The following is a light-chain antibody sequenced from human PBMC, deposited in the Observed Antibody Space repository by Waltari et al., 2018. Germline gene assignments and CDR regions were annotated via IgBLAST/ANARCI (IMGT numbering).Light chain of an antibody. CDR2: GAT. Sequence: DIQMTQSPSTLSASVGDRVTISCRAGQSISVYLNWYQQKHGEAPKLLIDGATTLENGVPTRFSGSGSGTDFTLTISTLQPEDFATYYCQQSFTTLWTFGQGTEVEIK. CDR1: QSISVY. V-gene: IGKV1-39*01. J-gene: IGKJ1*01. CDR3: QQSFTTLWT.